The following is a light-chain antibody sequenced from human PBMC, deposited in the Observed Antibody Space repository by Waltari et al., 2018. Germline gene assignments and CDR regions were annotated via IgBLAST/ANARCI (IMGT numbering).Light chain of an antibody. CDR2: HTS. Sequence: VILTQSPATLSLSPGESATLSCRASQSVSNYLAWYQQKPGQAPRLLIYHTSSRATGIPDRISGSGSGTEFTLTISSLEPEDFAVYYCQKYNTSPWTFGQGTKVEIK. J-gene: IGKJ1*01. V-gene: IGKV3-20*01. CDR1: QSVSNY. CDR3: QKYNTSPWT.